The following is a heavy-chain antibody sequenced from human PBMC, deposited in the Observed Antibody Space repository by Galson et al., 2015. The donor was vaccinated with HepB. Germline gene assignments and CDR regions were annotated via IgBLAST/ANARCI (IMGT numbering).Heavy chain of an antibody. CDR3: ARESSPGLLWFGELFYYYYSGMDV. V-gene: IGHV3-30-3*01. J-gene: IGHJ6*02. D-gene: IGHD3-10*01. CDR1: GFTFSSYA. Sequence: SLRLSCAASGFTFSSYAMHWVRQAPGKGLEWVAVISYDGSNKYYADSVKGRFTISRDNSKNTLYLQMNSLRAEDTAVYYCARESSPGLLWFGELFYYYYSGMDVWGQGTTVAVSS. CDR2: ISYDGSNK.